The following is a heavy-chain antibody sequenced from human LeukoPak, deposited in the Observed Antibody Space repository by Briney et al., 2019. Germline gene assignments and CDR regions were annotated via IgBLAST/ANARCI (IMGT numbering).Heavy chain of an antibody. CDR3: AKDLCSDTSCSSRGIDY. V-gene: IGHV3-30*18. J-gene: IGHJ4*02. Sequence: GGSLRLSCATSGFTFSTHVMHWVRQVPGKGLEWVAVKDYCADSVKDRFTASKDNSKSTVYLQMNSLRAEDSAIYYCAKDLCSDTSCSSRGIDYWGQGTLVTVSP. CDR1: GFTFSTHV. D-gene: IGHD2-2*01. CDR2: KD.